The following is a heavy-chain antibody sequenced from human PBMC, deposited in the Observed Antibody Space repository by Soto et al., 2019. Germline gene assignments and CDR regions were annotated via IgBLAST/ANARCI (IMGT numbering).Heavy chain of an antibody. CDR3: AKGKSSNYVSHAFDV. CDR2: ISGGGGSI. V-gene: IGHV3-23*01. J-gene: IGHJ3*01. CDR1: GFTFNIYA. D-gene: IGHD3-10*02. Sequence: GGSLRLSCAASGFTFNIYAMSWVRQAPGKGLEWVSGISGGGGSIHYADSVKGRFTISRDNSKNTLYLQMNSLRGEDTAVYYCAKGKSSNYVSHAFDVWGQGTMVTVSS.